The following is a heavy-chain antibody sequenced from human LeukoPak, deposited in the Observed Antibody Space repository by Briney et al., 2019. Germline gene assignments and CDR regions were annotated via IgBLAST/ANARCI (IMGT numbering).Heavy chain of an antibody. V-gene: IGHV4-39*01. D-gene: IGHD2-2*01. Sequence: SETLSLTCAVFRGSITNSSCYWGWIRQPPGKGLEWIGGIYYTGTTYYSPSLNSRITISMDTSKNQFSLRPASVTAADTALYYCARRAVVPAAVSYFDNWGQGTLVTVSS. CDR2: IYYTGTT. J-gene: IGHJ4*02. CDR3: ARRAVVPAAVSYFDN. CDR1: RGSITNSSCY.